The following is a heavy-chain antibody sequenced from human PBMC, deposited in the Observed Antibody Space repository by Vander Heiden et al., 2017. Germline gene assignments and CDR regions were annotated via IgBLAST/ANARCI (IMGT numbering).Heavy chain of an antibody. CDR1: GGSLSSSSYY. D-gene: IGHD5-18*01. Sequence: QLQLQESGPGLVKPSETLSLTCTVPGGSLSSSSYYWGWIRQPPGKGLEWIGSIYYSGSTYYNPSLKSRVTISVDTSKNQFSLKLSSVTAADTAVYYCARHQEGYPSRYYYGMDVWGQGTTVTVSS. CDR3: ARHQEGYPSRYYYGMDV. V-gene: IGHV4-39*01. J-gene: IGHJ6*02. CDR2: IYYSGST.